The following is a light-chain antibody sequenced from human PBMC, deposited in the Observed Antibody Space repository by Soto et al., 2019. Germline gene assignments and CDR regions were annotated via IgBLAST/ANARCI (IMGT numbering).Light chain of an antibody. Sequence: EIVSRKSPGTLSLSPRERATLSCRASQSVSSSYLAWYQQKPGQAPRLLIYGASSRATGIPDRFSGSGSGTDFTLTISRLETDYFELYDDQQDGNSFHITFAQETRLE. CDR2: GAS. CDR1: QSVSSSY. J-gene: IGKJ5*01. CDR3: QQDGNSFHIT. V-gene: IGKV3-20*01.